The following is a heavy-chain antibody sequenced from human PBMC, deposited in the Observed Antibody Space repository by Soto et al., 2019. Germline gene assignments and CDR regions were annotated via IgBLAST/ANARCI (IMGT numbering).Heavy chain of an antibody. Sequence: ASVKVSCKASGYSFTGYDINWVRQATGQGLEWMGWLNPNTGGTGYSQKFQGRLTLIRDTSIATAYMELTSLTSEDAAVYSCARARGTITTSDFWGQGTQVTVSS. J-gene: IGHJ4*02. CDR2: LNPNTGGT. CDR3: ARARGTITTSDF. D-gene: IGHD1-20*01. CDR1: GYSFTGYD. V-gene: IGHV1-8*01.